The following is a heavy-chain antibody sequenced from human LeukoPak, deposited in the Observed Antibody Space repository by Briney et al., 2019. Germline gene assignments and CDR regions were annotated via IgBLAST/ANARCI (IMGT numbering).Heavy chain of an antibody. Sequence: SETLSLTCTVSGGSISSYYWSWIRQPAGKGLEWIGRIYTSGSTNYNPSLKSRVTMSVDTSKNQLSLKLSSVTAADTAVYYCARSSYSSSWPYYYYYMDVWGKGTTVTISS. J-gene: IGHJ6*03. CDR1: GGSISSYY. CDR3: ARSSYSSSWPYYYYYMDV. D-gene: IGHD6-13*01. V-gene: IGHV4-4*07. CDR2: IYTSGST.